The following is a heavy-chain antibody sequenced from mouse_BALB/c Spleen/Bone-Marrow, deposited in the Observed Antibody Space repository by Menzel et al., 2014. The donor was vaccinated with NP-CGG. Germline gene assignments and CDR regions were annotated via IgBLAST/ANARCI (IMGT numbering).Heavy chain of an antibody. J-gene: IGHJ4*01. D-gene: IGHD3-1*01. CDR3: ARHVGNPYAMDY. Sequence: VQLKESGGGLVQPGGSLKLSCAASGFTFSSYTMSWVRQTPEKRLEWVAYITSGGRSTYYPDTVKGRFTNSRANAQNALDLQMSSRKSEDTAMYYCARHVGNPYAMDYLVQGTSGTGAS. CDR1: GFTFSSYT. V-gene: IGHV5-12-2*01. CDR2: ITSGGRST.